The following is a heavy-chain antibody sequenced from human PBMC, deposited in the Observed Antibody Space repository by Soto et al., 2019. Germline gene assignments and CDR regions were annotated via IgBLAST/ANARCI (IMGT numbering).Heavy chain of an antibody. J-gene: IGHJ4*02. CDR1: GGSVSVDSYY. CDR3: ARLATTVSTPNY. D-gene: IGHD4-17*01. Sequence: SETLSLTCAVSGGSVSVDSYYWAWIRQPPGKGLEWIATIHYRGSTYYATSLKSRVTISIDTSKNQFSLMLASVTATDTAFYYCARLATTVSTPNYWGQGTLVTVSS. CDR2: IHYRGST. V-gene: IGHV4-39*01.